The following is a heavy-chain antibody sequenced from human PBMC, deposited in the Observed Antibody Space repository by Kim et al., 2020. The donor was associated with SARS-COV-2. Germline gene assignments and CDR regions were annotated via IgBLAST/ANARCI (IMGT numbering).Heavy chain of an antibody. CDR2: INHSGST. CDR1: GGSFSGYY. Sequence: SETLSLTCAVYGGSFSGYYWSWIRQPPGKGLEWIGEINHSGSTNYNPSLKSRVTISVDTSKNQFSLKLSSVTAADTAVYYCARVQRPRYVWGSYRIDYWGQGTLVTVSS. CDR3: ARVQRPRYVWGSYRIDY. V-gene: IGHV4-34*01. J-gene: IGHJ4*02. D-gene: IGHD3-16*02.